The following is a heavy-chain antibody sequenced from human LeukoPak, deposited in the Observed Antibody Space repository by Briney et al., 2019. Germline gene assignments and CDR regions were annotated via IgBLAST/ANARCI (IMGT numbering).Heavy chain of an antibody. Sequence: GASVKVSCKASGYTFTSYDINWVRQATGQGLEWMGWMNPNSGNTGYAQKFQGRVTMTRNTSISTAYMELSSLRSEDTAVYYCARGLLAVAGTGVDYRGQGTLVTVSS. V-gene: IGHV1-8*01. CDR1: GYTFTSYD. CDR3: ARGLLAVAGTGVDY. D-gene: IGHD6-19*01. CDR2: MNPNSGNT. J-gene: IGHJ4*02.